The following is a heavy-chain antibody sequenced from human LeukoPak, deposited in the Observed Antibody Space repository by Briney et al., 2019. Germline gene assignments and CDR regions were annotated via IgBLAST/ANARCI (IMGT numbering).Heavy chain of an antibody. J-gene: IGHJ4*02. Sequence: PGGSLRLSCAASGFTFSSYWMNWVRQAPGKGLEWVAVISYDGSNKYYADSVKGRFTISRDNSKNTLYLQMNSLRAEDTAVYYCARDRGMYSSGWYTEDYWGQGTLVTVSS. V-gene: IGHV3-30*03. CDR2: ISYDGSNK. CDR1: GFTFSSYW. CDR3: ARDRGMYSSGWYTEDY. D-gene: IGHD6-19*01.